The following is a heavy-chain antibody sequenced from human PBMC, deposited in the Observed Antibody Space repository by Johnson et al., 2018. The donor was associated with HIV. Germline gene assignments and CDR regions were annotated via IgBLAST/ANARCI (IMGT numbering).Heavy chain of an antibody. CDR3: TTDPGEWELLGDGDAFDI. J-gene: IGHJ3*02. CDR2: ISSSGAGI. Sequence: QVQLVESGGGLVKPGGSLRLSCAVSGFKFSDFYMTWIRQVPGKGLECVAYISSSGAGIYYADSVRGRFTISRDNAKNSLFLQMNSLKTEDTAVYYCTTDPGEWELLGDGDAFDIWGQGTMVTVSS. CDR1: GFKFSDFY. V-gene: IGHV3-11*01. D-gene: IGHD1-26*01.